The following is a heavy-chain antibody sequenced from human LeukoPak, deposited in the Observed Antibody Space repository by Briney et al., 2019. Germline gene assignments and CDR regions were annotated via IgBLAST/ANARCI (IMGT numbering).Heavy chain of an antibody. J-gene: IGHJ4*02. CDR2: ISSSSSTI. CDR3: ARLDTASGY. D-gene: IGHD5-18*01. V-gene: IGHV3-48*01. Sequence: GGSLRLSCAASGFTVSSNYMSWVRQAPGKGLEWVSYISSSSSTIYYADSVKGRFTISRDNAKNSLYLQMNSLRAEDTAVYYCARLDTASGYWGQGTLVTVSS. CDR1: GFTVSSNY.